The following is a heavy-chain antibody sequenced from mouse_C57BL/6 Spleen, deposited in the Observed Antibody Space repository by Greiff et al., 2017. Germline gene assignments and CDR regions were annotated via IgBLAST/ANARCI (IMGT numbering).Heavy chain of an antibody. CDR2: INPSTGGT. V-gene: IGHV1-42*01. CDR1: GYSFTGYY. CDR3: ARGEKLFAY. Sequence: VQLKESGPELVKPGASVKISCKASGYSFTGYYMNWVKQSPEKSLEWLGEINPSTGGTTYNQKVKAKATLTVDKSSSTAYMQLKRLTSEDSAVYYCARGEKLFAYWGQGTLVTVSA. J-gene: IGHJ3*01.